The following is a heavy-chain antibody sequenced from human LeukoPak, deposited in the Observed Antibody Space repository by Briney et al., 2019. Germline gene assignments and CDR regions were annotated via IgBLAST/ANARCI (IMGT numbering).Heavy chain of an antibody. J-gene: IGHJ4*02. D-gene: IGHD1-26*01. CDR2: IREDGNEK. CDR1: GFTFRKHW. V-gene: IGHV3-7*01. CDR3: VRDYRGGWNDY. Sequence: GGSLRLSCAATGFTFRKHWMSWVRQTVGKGLECVAKIREDGNEKHYVDSVKGRFTISRDNAKNSLSLQMNNLRVDDTAVYYCVRDYRGGWNDYWGQGTLVTVSS.